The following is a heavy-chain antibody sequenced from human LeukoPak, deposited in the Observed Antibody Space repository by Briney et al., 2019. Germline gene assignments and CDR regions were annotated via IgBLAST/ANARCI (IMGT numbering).Heavy chain of an antibody. Sequence: GGSLRLSCAASGFTFSSYGMHWVRQAPGKGLEWVAFIRYDGSNKYYADSVKGRFTISRDNSKNTLYLQMNSLRAEDTAVYYCANDRHGYYYDSSGYYQSWYFDYWGQGTLVTVSS. V-gene: IGHV3-30*02. J-gene: IGHJ4*02. CDR2: IRYDGSNK. CDR3: ANDRHGYYYDSSGYYQSWYFDY. CDR1: GFTFSSYG. D-gene: IGHD3-22*01.